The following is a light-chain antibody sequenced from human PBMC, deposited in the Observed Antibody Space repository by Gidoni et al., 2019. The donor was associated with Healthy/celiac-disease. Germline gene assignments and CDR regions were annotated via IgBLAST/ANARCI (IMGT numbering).Light chain of an antibody. CDR3: QQYNNWPPYT. CDR1: QSVSSN. Sequence: EIVMMQSPATLSVSPGERATLSCRASQSVSSNLAWYQQKPGQTPRLLIYGASTRATGIPATFSGSGSGTEFTITISSLQSEDFAVYYCQQYNNWPPYTFGQGTKLEIK. J-gene: IGKJ2*01. CDR2: GAS. V-gene: IGKV3D-15*01.